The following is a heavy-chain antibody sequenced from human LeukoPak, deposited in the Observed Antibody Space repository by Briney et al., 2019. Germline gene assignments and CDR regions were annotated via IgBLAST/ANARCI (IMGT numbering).Heavy chain of an antibody. Sequence: GGSLRLSCAASGFTVSSNYMSWVRQAPGKGLDWVSIINGGGDIMMYEDSVKGRFTISRDNSKNTFYLQMNSLRVEDTAVYYCAMRDRGYGLDIWGQGTMVTVSS. CDR2: INGGGDIM. CDR1: GFTVSSNY. D-gene: IGHD3-10*01. J-gene: IGHJ3*02. V-gene: IGHV3-53*01. CDR3: AMRDRGYGLDI.